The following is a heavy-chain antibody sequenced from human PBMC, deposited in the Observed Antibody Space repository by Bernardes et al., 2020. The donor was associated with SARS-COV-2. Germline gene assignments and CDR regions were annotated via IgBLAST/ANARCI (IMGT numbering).Heavy chain of an antibody. Sequence: SQTLSLTCAISGDSVSSTSTGWNWIRQSPSRGLDWLGRTYFGSKWYNDYAVSVKSRISINPDTSKNQFSLQLNYVTPEDTVVYYCARGWLQGGFDSWGQGTLVTVSS. V-gene: IGHV6-1*01. CDR1: GDSVSSTSTG. CDR3: ARGWLQGGFDS. J-gene: IGHJ4*02. D-gene: IGHD3-9*01. CDR2: TYFGSKWYN.